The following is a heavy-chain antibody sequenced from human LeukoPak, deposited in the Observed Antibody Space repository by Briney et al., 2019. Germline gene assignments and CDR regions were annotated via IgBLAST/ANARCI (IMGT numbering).Heavy chain of an antibody. J-gene: IGHJ4*02. V-gene: IGHV3-15*01. Sequence: GGSLRLSSVGSGFTFSDAWMSWVRQAPGKGLEWVGRINSKSDGGTIDYAAPVKGRFTISRDDSRNTLYLQMNSLKTEDTAVYYCTTRRQDGWWGQGTLVTVS. CDR1: GFTFSDAW. CDR3: TTRRQDGW. CDR2: INSKSDGGTI. D-gene: IGHD2-15*01.